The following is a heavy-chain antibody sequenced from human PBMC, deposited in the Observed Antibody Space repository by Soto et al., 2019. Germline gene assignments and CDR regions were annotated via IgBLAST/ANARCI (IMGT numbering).Heavy chain of an antibody. V-gene: IGHV3-74*01. Sequence: DVQLVESGGCLVQPGESLRLSCAYSGLTSRSYWIHWVRQAPGKALVWVSRISNDGSSTNYADSVKGRFTISRDNAKNTVNRKMSRLKAEDPAVYYCARATYYYDSSDQFSADDFDIWGQWKMVTVSS. CDR1: GLTSRSYW. CDR3: ARATYYYDSSDQFSADDFDI. CDR2: ISNDGSST. D-gene: IGHD3-22*01. J-gene: IGHJ3*02.